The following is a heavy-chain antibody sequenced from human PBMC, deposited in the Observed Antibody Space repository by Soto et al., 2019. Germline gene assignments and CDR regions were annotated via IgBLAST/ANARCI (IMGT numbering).Heavy chain of an antibody. V-gene: IGHV3-15*01. CDR3: TTLSGLRYFDWEDPDYYYYMDV. CDR2: IKSKTDGGTT. D-gene: IGHD3-9*01. J-gene: IGHJ6*03. Sequence: PGGPLSLSCAPSGFPFSNAWMSWVRQAPGKGLEWVGRIKSKTDGGTTDYAAPVKGRFTISRDDSKNTLYLQMNGLKTEDTAVYYCTTLSGLRYFDWEDPDYYYYMDVWGKGTTVTVSS. CDR1: GFPFSNAW.